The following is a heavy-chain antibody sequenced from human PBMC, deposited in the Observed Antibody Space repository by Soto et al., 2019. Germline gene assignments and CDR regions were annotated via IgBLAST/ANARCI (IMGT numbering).Heavy chain of an antibody. Sequence: ASVKVSCKASGYTFSSYAMHWVRQAPGQRLEWLGWINAGNGDTKYSQKFQGRVTITRDTSASTVYMELSSLRSEDTAVYYCARAQGGYSGSYRFDYWGQGTLVTVSS. CDR3: ARAQGGYSGSYRFDY. V-gene: IGHV1-3*01. CDR2: INAGNGDT. D-gene: IGHD1-26*01. J-gene: IGHJ4*02. CDR1: GYTFSSYA.